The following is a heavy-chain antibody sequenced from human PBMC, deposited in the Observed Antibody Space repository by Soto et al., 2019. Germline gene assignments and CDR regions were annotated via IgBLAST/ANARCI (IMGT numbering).Heavy chain of an antibody. Sequence: GGSLRLSCAAAGFTSSNYSVSWVRKVPGKGLEWVSYISSSSSTICYADSVKGRFTISRDNAKNSLYLQMNSLRAEDTAVYYCARDSGYSYGPPDYWGQGSLVTVSS. CDR3: ARDSGYSYGPPDY. CDR1: GFTSSNYS. J-gene: IGHJ4*02. CDR2: ISSSSSTI. D-gene: IGHD5-18*01. V-gene: IGHV3-48*01.